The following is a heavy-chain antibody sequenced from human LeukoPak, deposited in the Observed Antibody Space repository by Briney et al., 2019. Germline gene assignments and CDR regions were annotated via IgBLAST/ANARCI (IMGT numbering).Heavy chain of an antibody. CDR3: ARHSCTSSSSCSAYFQH. CDR2: IYYSGST. J-gene: IGHJ1*01. D-gene: IGHD2-2*01. Sequence: SETLSLTCTVSGGSISSYYWSWIRQLPGKGLEWIGYIYYSGSTNYSPSLKSRVTISVDTSKNQFSLKLSSVTAADTAVYYCARHSCTSSSSCSAYFQHWGQGTLVTVSS. V-gene: IGHV4-59*08. CDR1: GGSISSYY.